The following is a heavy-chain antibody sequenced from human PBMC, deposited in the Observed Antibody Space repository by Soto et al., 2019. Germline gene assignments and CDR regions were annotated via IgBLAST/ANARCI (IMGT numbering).Heavy chain of an antibody. CDR3: AVRYADY. Sequence: EVQLVESGGGLVQPGGSLRLSCAASGFSFSTYWMTWVRQAPGKGLEWVANIKPDGSQKYYVDSVKGRFTISRDNAKRSVDLQMDSLRVEDTALYFCAVRYADYWGQGALVTVSS. CDR2: IKPDGSQK. J-gene: IGHJ4*02. D-gene: IGHD2-2*01. CDR1: GFSFSTYW. V-gene: IGHV3-7*01.